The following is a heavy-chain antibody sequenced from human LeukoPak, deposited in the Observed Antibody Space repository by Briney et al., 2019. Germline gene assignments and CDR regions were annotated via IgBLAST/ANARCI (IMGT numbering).Heavy chain of an antibody. D-gene: IGHD2-2*01. CDR2: ISSSSNYI. CDR3: AKCMEPAARGSFDY. J-gene: IGHJ4*02. V-gene: IGHV3-21*04. Sequence: GGSLRLSCAASGFTFSDYIMNWVRQAPGKGLEWVSHISSSSNYIYYADSVKGRFTISRDNSKNTLYLQVNSLRAEDTAVYYCAKCMEPAARGSFDYWGQGTLVTVSS. CDR1: GFTFSDYI.